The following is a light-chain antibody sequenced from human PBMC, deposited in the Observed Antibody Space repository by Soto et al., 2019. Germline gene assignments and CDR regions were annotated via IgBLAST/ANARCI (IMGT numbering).Light chain of an antibody. CDR2: AAS. CDR3: QQSYSTPRT. Sequence: DIQMTQSPSSLSASVGDRVTITCRASQSISSYLNWYQQKPGKAPKILIYAASSLQSGVPPRFSGSGSGTDFTLTISSLQPEDFATYYCQQSYSTPRTFGGGTKVEIK. CDR1: QSISSY. V-gene: IGKV1-39*01. J-gene: IGKJ4*01.